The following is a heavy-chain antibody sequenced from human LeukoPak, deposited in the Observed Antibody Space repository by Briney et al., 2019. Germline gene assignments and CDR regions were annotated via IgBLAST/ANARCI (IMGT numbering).Heavy chain of an antibody. CDR3: ARVTNYDSKKAFDI. D-gene: IGHD3-22*01. Sequence: ASVKVSCKASGGTFSSSGINWVRQAPGQGLEWMGRIIPILGIANYAQKFQSRVTITADKSTSTAYMELSSLRSEDTAVYYCARVTNYDSKKAFDIWGQGTMVTVSS. J-gene: IGHJ3*02. CDR2: IIPILGIA. CDR1: GGTFSSSG. V-gene: IGHV1-69*04.